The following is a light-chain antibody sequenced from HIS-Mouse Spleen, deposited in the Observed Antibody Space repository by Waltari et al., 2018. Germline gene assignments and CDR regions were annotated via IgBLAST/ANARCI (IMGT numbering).Light chain of an antibody. V-gene: IGLV2-23*01. Sequence: QSALTQPASVSGSPGQSITISCTGTSSDLGSYNLVPWYQQHPGKAPQLMIYEGSKRPSGVSNRFSGSKSGNTASLTISGLQAEDEADYYCCSYAGSSTWVFGGGTKLTVL. J-gene: IGLJ3*02. CDR3: CSYAGSSTWV. CDR2: EGS. CDR1: SSDLGSYNL.